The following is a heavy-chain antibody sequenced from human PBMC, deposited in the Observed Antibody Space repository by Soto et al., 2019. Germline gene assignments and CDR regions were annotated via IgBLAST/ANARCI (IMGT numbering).Heavy chain of an antibody. CDR3: ARGYSHYAH. CDR2: IYYSGPS. V-gene: IGHV4-61*01. D-gene: IGHD4-4*01. CDR1: GGSVSRDSNF. Sequence: TSETLSLTCTVSGGSVSRDSNFWSWIRQPPGKGLEWIGYIYYSGPSRYNPSLESRVTISIDSSKNQVSLTLTSVTAADTAVYYCARGYSHYAHWGRGTLVTSPQ. J-gene: IGHJ4*02.